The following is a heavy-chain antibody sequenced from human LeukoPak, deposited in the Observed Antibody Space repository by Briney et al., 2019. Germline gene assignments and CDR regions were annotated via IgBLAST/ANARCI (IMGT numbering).Heavy chain of an antibody. V-gene: IGHV5-10-1*01. CDR2: IDPADSQT. CDR1: GYNFTSYW. Sequence: GESLKISCQGSGYNFTSYWICWVRQMPGRGLEWMGRIDPADSQTNYSPSFQGHVTISADKSISTAYLQWSTLKASDTAMYYCARQLAPGDCDYWGQGTLVTVSS. D-gene: IGHD1-1*01. CDR3: ARQLAPGDCDY. J-gene: IGHJ4*02.